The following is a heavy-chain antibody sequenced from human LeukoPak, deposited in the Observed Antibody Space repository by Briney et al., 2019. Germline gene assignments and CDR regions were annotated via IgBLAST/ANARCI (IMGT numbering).Heavy chain of an antibody. Sequence: GGSLRLSCAASGFTFSSYWMSWVRQAPGKGLEWVANIKQDGSEKYYVDSVKGRFTISRDNAKNSLYLQMNSLRAEDTAVYYCARGQPSIAAAGTIGYWGQGTLATVSS. CDR3: ARGQPSIAAAGTIGY. D-gene: IGHD6-13*01. CDR2: IKQDGSEK. J-gene: IGHJ4*02. V-gene: IGHV3-7*01. CDR1: GFTFSSYW.